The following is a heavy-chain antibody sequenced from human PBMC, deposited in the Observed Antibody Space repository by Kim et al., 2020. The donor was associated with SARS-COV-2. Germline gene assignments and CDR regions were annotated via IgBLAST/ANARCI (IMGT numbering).Heavy chain of an antibody. Sequence: HSLKSRVTISVDTSKNQFSLKLSSVTAADTAVYYCARGRYDILTGDYFDYWGQGTLVTVSS. J-gene: IGHJ4*02. D-gene: IGHD3-9*01. V-gene: IGHV4-59*09. CDR3: ARGRYDILTGDYFDY.